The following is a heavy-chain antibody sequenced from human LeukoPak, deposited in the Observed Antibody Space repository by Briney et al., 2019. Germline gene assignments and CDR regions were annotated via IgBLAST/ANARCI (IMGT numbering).Heavy chain of an antibody. D-gene: IGHD1-14*01. CDR3: ARVTRGPDGHDWFDP. CDR1: GGFFSGYY. Sequence: SETLSLTCAVYGGFFSGYYWSWIRQPPGKGLEWIGEINHSGSTNYNPSLMSRVTISLDTSKNQFSLNLRSVTAADTAVYYCARVTRGPDGHDWFDPWGQGILVTVSS. V-gene: IGHV4-34*01. CDR2: INHSGST. J-gene: IGHJ5*02.